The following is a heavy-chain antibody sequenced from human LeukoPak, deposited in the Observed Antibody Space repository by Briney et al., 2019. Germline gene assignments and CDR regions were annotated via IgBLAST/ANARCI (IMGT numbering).Heavy chain of an antibody. CDR1: GYTFTGYY. J-gene: IGHJ5*02. CDR2: INPHSGAT. V-gene: IGHV1-2*02. D-gene: IGHD3-10*01. Sequence: VASVKVSCKASGYTFTGYYIHWVRQAPGQGPEWMGWINPHSGATNYAQKFQGRVTMTRDTSISTAFMELSSLRSDDTAMYYCSRDRLMYYSGSGESTWGQGTQVTVSS. CDR3: SRDRLMYYSGSGEST.